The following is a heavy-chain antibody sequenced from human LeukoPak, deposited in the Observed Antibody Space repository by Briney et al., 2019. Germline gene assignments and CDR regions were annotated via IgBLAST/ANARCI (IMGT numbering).Heavy chain of an antibody. Sequence: PSETLSLTCTVSGASISSDTYFWSWIRQPAGKGLEWIGRISSTGRTDYNPSLTSRVTISIDTSKNQLSMQLNSVTAADTAVYYCAGNYYGSGSYYSEDRYWGQGTLVTVSS. CDR1: GASISSDTYF. CDR3: AGNYYGSGSYYSEDRY. D-gene: IGHD3-10*01. J-gene: IGHJ4*02. V-gene: IGHV4-61*02. CDR2: ISSTGRT.